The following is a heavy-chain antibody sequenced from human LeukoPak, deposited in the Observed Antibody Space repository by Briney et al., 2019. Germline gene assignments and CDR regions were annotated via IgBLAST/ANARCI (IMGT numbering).Heavy chain of an antibody. CDR1: SGYW. CDR3: ARAPREWLLGYYFDY. J-gene: IGHJ4*02. CDR2: IKQDGSEK. V-gene: IGHV3-7*01. D-gene: IGHD3-3*01. Sequence: GGSLRLSCAAFSGYWMTWVRQAPGKGLEWVANIKQDGSEKYYVDSVNGRFTISRDNAKNSLYLQMNSLRAEDTAVYYCARAPREWLLGYYFDYWGQGTLVTVS.